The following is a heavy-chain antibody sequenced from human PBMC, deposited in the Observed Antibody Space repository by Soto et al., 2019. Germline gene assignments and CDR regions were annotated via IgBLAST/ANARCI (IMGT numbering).Heavy chain of an antibody. CDR3: ARRTAGWFGELESLGPDYYYYYGMDV. CDR1: GGSISSGGYY. Sequence: TSETLSLTCTVSGGSISSGGYYWSWIRQHPGKGLEWIGYIYHSGTTYYNPSLKSRVTISVDTSKNQFSLKLSSVTAADTAVYYCARRTAGWFGELESLGPDYYYYYGMDVWGQGTTVTVSS. V-gene: IGHV4-31*03. J-gene: IGHJ6*02. D-gene: IGHD3-10*01. CDR2: IYHSGTT.